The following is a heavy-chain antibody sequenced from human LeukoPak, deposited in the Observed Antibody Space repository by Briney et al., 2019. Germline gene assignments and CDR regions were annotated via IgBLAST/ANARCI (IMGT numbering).Heavy chain of an antibody. V-gene: IGHV4-34*01. CDR1: GGPFSDYY. CDR2: INHSGST. CDR3: ARARPHAFDI. Sequence: SETLSLTCAVYGGPFSDYYWTWIRQPPGKGLEWIGEINHSGSTNYIPSLKSRVTISVDTSKNQFSLKLSSVTAADTAVYYCARARPHAFDIWGQGTMVTVSS. J-gene: IGHJ3*02.